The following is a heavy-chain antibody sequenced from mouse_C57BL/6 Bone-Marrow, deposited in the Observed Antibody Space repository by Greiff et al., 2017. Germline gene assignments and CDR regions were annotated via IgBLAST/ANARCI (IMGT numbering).Heavy chain of an antibody. D-gene: IGHD2-4*01. CDR3: ARGLPNYFDY. Sequence: QVQLQQPGAELVKPGASVKLSCKASGYTFTSYWMQWVKQRPGQGLEWIGEIDPSDSYTNYNQKFKGKATLTVDTSSSTAYMQLSSLTSEDSAVYYGARGLPNYFDYWGQGTTLTVSS. CDR1: GYTFTSYW. CDR2: IDPSDSYT. V-gene: IGHV1-50*01. J-gene: IGHJ2*01.